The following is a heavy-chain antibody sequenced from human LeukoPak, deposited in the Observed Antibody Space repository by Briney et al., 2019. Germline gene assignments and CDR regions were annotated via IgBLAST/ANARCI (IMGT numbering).Heavy chain of an antibody. CDR3: ARRQGCSSTSCPPDS. D-gene: IGHD2-2*01. CDR2: IYPGDSDT. CDR1: GYRFTTYW. Sequence: GESLQISCRGSGYRFTTYWIGWVRQMPGKGLEGMGIIYPGDSDTRYSPSFQGQVTMSADKSINTAYLQWSSLKASDTAMYYCARRQGCSSTSCPPDSWGQGTLVTVSS. J-gene: IGHJ4*02. V-gene: IGHV5-51*01.